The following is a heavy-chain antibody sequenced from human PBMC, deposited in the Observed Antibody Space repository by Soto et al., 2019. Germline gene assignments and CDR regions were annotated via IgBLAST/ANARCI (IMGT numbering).Heavy chain of an antibody. J-gene: IGHJ4*02. Sequence: PXESLRLSCAASGFTFSSYAMSWVRQTPGKGLVWVSRISDYGRINYADSVKDRFIISRDDAKSALYLQLNDLRAEDTAMYYCARGGLEPFDHWGQGALVTVSS. V-gene: IGHV3-21*06. D-gene: IGHD1-1*01. CDR2: ISDYGRI. CDR1: GFTFSSYA. CDR3: ARGGLEPFDH.